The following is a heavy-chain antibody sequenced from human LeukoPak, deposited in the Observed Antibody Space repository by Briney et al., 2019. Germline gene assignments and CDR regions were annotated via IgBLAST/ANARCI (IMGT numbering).Heavy chain of an antibody. Sequence: PGGSLTLSCAACGFTFSSYALSWVRQAAGKGLAWVSVVYSGGSTYYADSVKGRITISRDNTKNTLYLQMTSMRAAHTAVYYCARDSGYCTNGVCWDAGFDPWGQGTLVTVSS. CDR3: ARDSGYCTNGVCWDAGFDP. CDR2: VYSGGST. D-gene: IGHD2-8*01. J-gene: IGHJ5*02. V-gene: IGHV3-66*01. CDR1: GFTFSSYA.